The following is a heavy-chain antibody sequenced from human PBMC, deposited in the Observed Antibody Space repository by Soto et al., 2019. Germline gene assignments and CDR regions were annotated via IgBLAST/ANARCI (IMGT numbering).Heavy chain of an antibody. CDR1: GGSISSGGYY. V-gene: IGHV4-31*03. CDR3: ARDRTAAEAFDI. D-gene: IGHD6-13*01. CDR2: IYFSGSA. J-gene: IGHJ3*02. Sequence: QVQLQESGPGLVRPSQTLSLTCTVSGGSISSGGYYWSWIRQRPGKGLEWIGYIYFSGSAYYTPSLKSRVTISVDTSKNQFFLKLSSVTAAETAVYYCARDRTAAEAFDIWGQGTMVTVSS.